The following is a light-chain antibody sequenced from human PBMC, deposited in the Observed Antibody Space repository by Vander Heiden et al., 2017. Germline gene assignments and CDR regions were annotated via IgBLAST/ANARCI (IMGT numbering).Light chain of an antibody. Sequence: QSALTQPASVSGSPGQSTTISCTGTSSDVGGYTYVSCDQQHPGKAPKLMIYDVSNRPLGVSNRFAGSKAGNTASLNISGLQAEDEADYYCSSYTSSSTLVFGGGTKLTVL. CDR1: SSDVGGYTY. J-gene: IGLJ3*02. CDR2: DVS. CDR3: SSYTSSSTLV. V-gene: IGLV2-14*01.